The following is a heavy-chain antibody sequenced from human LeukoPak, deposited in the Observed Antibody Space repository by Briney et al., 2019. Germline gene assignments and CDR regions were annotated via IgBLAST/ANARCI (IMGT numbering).Heavy chain of an antibody. D-gene: IGHD4-17*01. J-gene: IGHJ4*02. CDR1: GYTFTSYD. CDR3: ARENYGDYGFDY. V-gene: IGHV1-8*01. Sequence: ASVTVSCKASGYTFTSYDINWVRQATGQGLEWMGWMNPNSGNTGYAQKFQGRVTMTRNTSISTAYMELSSLRPEDTAVYYCARENYGDYGFDYWGQGTLVTVSS. CDR2: MNPNSGNT.